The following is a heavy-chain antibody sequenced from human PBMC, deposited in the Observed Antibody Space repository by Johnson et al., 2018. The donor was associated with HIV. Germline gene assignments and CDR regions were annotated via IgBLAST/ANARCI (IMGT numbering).Heavy chain of an antibody. D-gene: IGHD6-6*01. CDR3: ARDQYSTSDDDAFDI. J-gene: IGHJ3*02. Sequence: VQLVESGGGLVQPGGSLRLSCAASGFSVSSKYMSWVRQAPGKGLEWVSVIYSGGSTFYADSVKDRFTISRDNAKNSLYLQMNSLRAEDTALYYCARDQYSTSDDDAFDIWGQGTMVTVSP. CDR2: IYSGGST. V-gene: IGHV3-66*01. CDR1: GFSVSSKY.